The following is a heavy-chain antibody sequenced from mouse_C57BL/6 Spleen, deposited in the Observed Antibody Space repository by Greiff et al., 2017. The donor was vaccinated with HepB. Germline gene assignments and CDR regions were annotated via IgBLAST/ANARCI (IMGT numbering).Heavy chain of an antibody. J-gene: IGHJ2*01. CDR1: GYSITSGYD. Sequence: EVKLMESGPGMVKPSQSLSLSCTVTGYSITSGYDWHWIRHFPGNKLEWMGYIRYSGSTNYNPSLKSQISITHDTSKNHFFLKLNSVTTEDTATYYCARGDGSYYFDYWGQGTALTVSS. CDR2: IRYSGST. D-gene: IGHD2-3*01. V-gene: IGHV3-1*01. CDR3: ARGDGSYYFDY.